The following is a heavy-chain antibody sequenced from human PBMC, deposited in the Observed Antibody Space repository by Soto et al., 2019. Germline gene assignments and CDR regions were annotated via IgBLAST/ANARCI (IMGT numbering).Heavy chain of an antibody. CDR2: TRNKASSYTT. Sequence: GGSLRLSCAVSGFTFSDYYINWVRQAPGKGLEWVGRTRNKASSYTTDYAAFVKGRFTISRDDSKNLIYLQMNSLKTEDTAVYYCAREGSSSGPDYEYWGQGTLVTVSS. CDR3: AREGSSSGPDYEY. J-gene: IGHJ4*02. D-gene: IGHD3-22*01. V-gene: IGHV3-72*01. CDR1: GFTFSDYY.